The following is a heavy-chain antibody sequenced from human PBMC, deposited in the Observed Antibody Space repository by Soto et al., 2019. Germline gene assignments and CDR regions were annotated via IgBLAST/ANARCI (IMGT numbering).Heavy chain of an antibody. CDR3: ARSHYDILSDGYYYYMDV. J-gene: IGHJ6*03. V-gene: IGHV3-74*01. Sequence: EVQLVESGGGLVQPGGSLRLSCAASGFTFSSYWMHWVRQAPGKGLVWVSRINSDGSSTSYADSVKGRFTISRDNAKNTLYLQMNSLRAEDTAVYYCARSHYDILSDGYYYYMDVWGKGTTVTVSS. CDR2: INSDGSST. D-gene: IGHD3-9*01. CDR1: GFTFSSYW.